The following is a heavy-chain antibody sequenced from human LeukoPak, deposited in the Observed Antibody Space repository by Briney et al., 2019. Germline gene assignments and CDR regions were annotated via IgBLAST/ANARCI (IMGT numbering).Heavy chain of an antibody. Sequence: GGSLRLSCAASGFTFSSYAMSWVRQAPGKGLEWVSAISGSGGSTYYADSVKGRFTISRDNARNTLFLQMNSLRAEDTAVYYCARDQLGDGDYLFDSWGQGILVTVSS. J-gene: IGHJ4*02. D-gene: IGHD4-17*01. CDR2: ISGSGGST. CDR3: ARDQLGDGDYLFDS. CDR1: GFTFSSYA. V-gene: IGHV3-23*01.